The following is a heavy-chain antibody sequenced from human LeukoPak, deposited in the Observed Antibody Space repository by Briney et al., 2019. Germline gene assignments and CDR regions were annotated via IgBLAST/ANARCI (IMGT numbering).Heavy chain of an antibody. CDR2: IYIGGRT. V-gene: IGHV3-66*01. CDR1: GLTVSSNN. D-gene: IGHD5-12*01. J-gene: IGHJ5*02. CDR3: ARGGYSGYDYGFNWFDP. Sequence: GRSLRLSCAASGLTVSSNNMSWGRPAPGKGLEWVSGIYIGGRTYYTDSVKGRFTIYRDHSKNTLYLQMNSLRAEDTAVYYCARGGYSGYDYGFNWFDPWGQGTLVTVSS.